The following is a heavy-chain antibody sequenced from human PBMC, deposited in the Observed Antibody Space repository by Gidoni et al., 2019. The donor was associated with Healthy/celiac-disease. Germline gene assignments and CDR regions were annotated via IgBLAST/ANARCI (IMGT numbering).Heavy chain of an antibody. V-gene: IGHV3-23*01. CDR2: ISGSGGST. D-gene: IGHD2-2*01. J-gene: IGHJ5*02. Sequence: EVQLLESGGGLVQPGGSLRLSCAASGFTFSSYAMSWVRQAPGKGLEWVSAISGSGGSTYYADSVKGRFTISRDNSKNTLYLQMNSLRAEDTAVYYCAKDWKRCSSTSCSLTNWFDPWGQGTLVTVSS. CDR3: AKDWKRCSSTSCSLTNWFDP. CDR1: GFTFSSYA.